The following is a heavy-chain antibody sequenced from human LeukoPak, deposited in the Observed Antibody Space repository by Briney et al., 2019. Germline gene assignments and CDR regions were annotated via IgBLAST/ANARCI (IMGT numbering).Heavy chain of an antibody. CDR1: GGSISSYY. V-gene: IGHV4-59*08. J-gene: IGHJ4*02. CDR2: IYYSGST. CDR3: ARHRWDSSSWYYFDY. D-gene: IGHD6-13*01. Sequence: PSETLSLTCTVSGGSISSYYWSWIRQPPGKGLEWIGYIYYSGSTNYNPSLKSRVTISVDTSKNQFSLKLSSVTAADTAVYYCARHRWDSSSWYYFDYWGQGTLVTVSS.